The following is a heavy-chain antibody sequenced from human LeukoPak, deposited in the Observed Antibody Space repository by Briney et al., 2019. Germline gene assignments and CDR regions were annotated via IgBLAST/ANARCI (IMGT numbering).Heavy chain of an antibody. D-gene: IGHD6-13*01. CDR1: GFTFSSYG. CDR2: ISYDGSNK. Sequence: GGSLRLSCAASGFTFSSYGMHWVRQAPGKGLEWVAVISYDGSNKYYADSVKGRFTISRDNSKNTLYLQMNSLRAEDTAVYYCARAEGGYSSIRGYFQHWGQGTLVTVSP. V-gene: IGHV3-30*03. J-gene: IGHJ1*01. CDR3: ARAEGGYSSIRGYFQH.